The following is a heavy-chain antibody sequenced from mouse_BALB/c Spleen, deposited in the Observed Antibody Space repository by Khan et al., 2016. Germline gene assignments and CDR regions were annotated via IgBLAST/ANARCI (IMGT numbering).Heavy chain of an antibody. D-gene: IGHD3-3*01. Sequence: VQLQQSGAELVKPGASVKLSCTASGYNIKDTYMHWVKQRPEQGLEWIGRIDPANGNTKYDPKFQGKATITADTSSNTTYLQLSSLTSEDTAVYYCAGTYFDVWGAGTTVTVSS. CDR2: IDPANGNT. J-gene: IGHJ1*01. CDR1: GYNIKDTY. CDR3: AGTYFDV. V-gene: IGHV14-3*02.